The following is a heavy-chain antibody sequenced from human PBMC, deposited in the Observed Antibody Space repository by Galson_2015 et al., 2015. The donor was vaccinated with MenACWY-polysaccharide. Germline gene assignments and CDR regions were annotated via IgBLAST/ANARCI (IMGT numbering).Heavy chain of an antibody. CDR2: INPSGGGT. Sequence: SVKVSCKASGYTFDTYYAHWVRQAPGQGLEWMGIINPSGGGTSYAERFQGRVAMTGDTSTSTFYMELSSLTSEDTAIYYCARDKPPTTDVDYYSGLDVWGQGTTVIVSS. CDR3: ARDKPPTTDVDYYSGLDV. J-gene: IGHJ6*02. CDR1: GYTFDTYY. D-gene: IGHD5-12*01. V-gene: IGHV1-46*02.